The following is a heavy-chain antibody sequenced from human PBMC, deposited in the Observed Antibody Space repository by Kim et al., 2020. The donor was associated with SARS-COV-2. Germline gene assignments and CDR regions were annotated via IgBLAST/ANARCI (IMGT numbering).Heavy chain of an antibody. D-gene: IGHD3-9*01. CDR3: ARSPVLRYFDWLLTQYGMDV. Sequence: RVTISVDTSKNQFSLKLSSVTAADTAVYYCARSPVLRYFDWLLTQYGMDVWGQGTTVTVSS. V-gene: IGHV4-39*01. J-gene: IGHJ6*02.